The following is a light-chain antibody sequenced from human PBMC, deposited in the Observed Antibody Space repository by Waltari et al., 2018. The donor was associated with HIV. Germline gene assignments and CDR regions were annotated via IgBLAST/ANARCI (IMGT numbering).Light chain of an antibody. CDR3: AAWDDSLSGSWV. V-gene: IGLV1-47*01. J-gene: IGLJ3*02. CDR1: SSNIGSNY. CDR2: RNN. Sequence: QSVLTQPPSASGTPGQRVTISCSGSSSNIGSNYVYWYQQLPGTAPKLLINRNNQRPSGVPDRFSGSKSGTSASLAISWLRSEDEADYYCAAWDDSLSGSWVFGGGTKLTVL.